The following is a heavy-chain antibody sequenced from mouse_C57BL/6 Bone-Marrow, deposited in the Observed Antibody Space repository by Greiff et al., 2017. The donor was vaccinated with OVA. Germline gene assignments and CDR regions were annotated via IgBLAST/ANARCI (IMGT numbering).Heavy chain of an antibody. Sequence: VQLQQPGAELVKPGASVKLSCKASGYTFTSYWMQWVKQRPGQGLEWIGEIDPSDSYTHYNQKFKGKATLTVDTSSSTAYMQLSSLTSEDSAVYYCARDDYDEKGYAMDYWGQGTSVTVSS. V-gene: IGHV1-50*01. CDR2: IDPSDSYT. CDR3: ARDDYDEKGYAMDY. D-gene: IGHD2-4*01. J-gene: IGHJ4*01. CDR1: GYTFTSYW.